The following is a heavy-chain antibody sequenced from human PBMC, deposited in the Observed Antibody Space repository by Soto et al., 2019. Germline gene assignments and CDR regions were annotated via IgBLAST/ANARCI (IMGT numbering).Heavy chain of an antibody. CDR1: GGSISSSSYY. CDR2: IYYSGST. CDR3: ASTNYGSGSYDYYYYYMDV. D-gene: IGHD3-10*01. J-gene: IGHJ6*03. V-gene: IGHV4-39*01. Sequence: SETLSLTCTVSGGSISSSSYYWGWIRQPPGKGLEWIGSIYYSGSTYYNPSLKSRVTISVDTSKNQFSLKLSSVTAADTAVYYCASTNYGSGSYDYYYYYMDVWGKGTTVTVSS.